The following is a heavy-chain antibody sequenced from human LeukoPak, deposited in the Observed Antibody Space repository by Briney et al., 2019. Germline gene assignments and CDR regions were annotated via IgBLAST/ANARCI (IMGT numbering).Heavy chain of an antibody. Sequence: GASVKVSXKASGGTFSSYAISWVRQAPGQGLEWMGGIIPIFGTANYAQKFQGRVTITADESTSTAYMELSSLRSEDTAVYYCARGGIFGVVIPLDIWGQGTMVTVSS. V-gene: IGHV1-69*13. CDR2: IIPIFGTA. J-gene: IGHJ3*02. CDR1: GGTFSSYA. D-gene: IGHD3-3*01. CDR3: ARGGIFGVVIPLDI.